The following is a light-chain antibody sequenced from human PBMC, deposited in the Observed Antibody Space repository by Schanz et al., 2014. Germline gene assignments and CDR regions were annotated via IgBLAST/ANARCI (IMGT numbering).Light chain of an antibody. CDR1: ETVNGRF. J-gene: IGKJ1*01. CDR3: QQYGSSRAT. CDR2: NAS. V-gene: IGKV3-20*01. Sequence: EIVLTQSPGTLSLSPGETATLSCRASETVNGRFLAWYQQKPGQAPRLLIYNASRRATGIPDRFSGSGSGTDFTLTISRLEPEDFAVYYCQQYGSSRATFGQGTKVEIK.